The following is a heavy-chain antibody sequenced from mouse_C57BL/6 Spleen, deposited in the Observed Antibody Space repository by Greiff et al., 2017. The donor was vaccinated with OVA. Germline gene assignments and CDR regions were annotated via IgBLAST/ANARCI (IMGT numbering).Heavy chain of an antibody. V-gene: IGHV5-9-1*02. CDR2: ISSGGDYI. CDR1: GFTFSSYA. J-gene: IGHJ3*01. CDR3: TRGDYDVWFAY. Sequence: EVQRVESGEGLVKPGGSLKLSCAASGFTFSSYAMSWVRQTPEKRLEWVAYISSGGDYIYYADTVKGRFTISRDNARNTLYLQMSSLKSEDTAMYYCTRGDYDVWFAYWGQGTLVTVSA. D-gene: IGHD2-4*01.